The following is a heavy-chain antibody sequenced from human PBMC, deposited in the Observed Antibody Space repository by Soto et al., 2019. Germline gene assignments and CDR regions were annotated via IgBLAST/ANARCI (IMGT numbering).Heavy chain of an antibody. V-gene: IGHV1-69*13. CDR2: ITPIFGTA. D-gene: IGHD4-17*01. J-gene: IGHJ5*02. CDR1: GGTFSSYA. Sequence: ASVKVSCKASGGTFSSYAISWVRQAPGQGLEWMGGITPIFGTANYAQKFQGRVTITADESTSTAYMELSSLRSEDTAVYYCARDRGRDYNNWFDPWGQGTLVTVSS. CDR3: ARDRGRDYNNWFDP.